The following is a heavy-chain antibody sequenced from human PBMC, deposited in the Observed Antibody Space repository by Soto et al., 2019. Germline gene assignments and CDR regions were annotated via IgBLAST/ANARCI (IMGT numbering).Heavy chain of an antibody. CDR1: GASISSGDYY. Sequence: KTSETLSLTCTVTGASISSGDYYWGWVRQPPGKGLEWIGYIYDSGSTYYNPSLKSRVAISVDTSKNQFSLRLNSVTAADTAVYYCALKTYVDFWSDRNWFDPWGQGTLVTVSS. D-gene: IGHD3-3*01. V-gene: IGHV4-30-4*01. CDR2: IYDSGST. J-gene: IGHJ5*02. CDR3: ALKTYVDFWSDRNWFDP.